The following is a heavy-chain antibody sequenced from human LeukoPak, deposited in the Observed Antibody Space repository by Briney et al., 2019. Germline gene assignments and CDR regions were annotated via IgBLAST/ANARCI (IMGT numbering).Heavy chain of an antibody. CDR1: GFTVSSNY. J-gene: IGHJ6*02. Sequence: GGSLRLSCAASGFTVSSNYMSWVRQAPGKGLEWVSVIYSGGSTYYADSVKGRFTISRDNSKNTLYLQMNSLRAEDTAVYYCASSRYSSTRYYYYGMDVWGQGTTVTVSS. V-gene: IGHV3-66*01. CDR3: ASSRYSSTRYYYYGMDV. CDR2: IYSGGST. D-gene: IGHD6-13*01.